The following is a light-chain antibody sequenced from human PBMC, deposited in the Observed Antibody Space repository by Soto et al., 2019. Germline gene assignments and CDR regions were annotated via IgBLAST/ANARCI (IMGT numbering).Light chain of an antibody. CDR2: DAS. CDR1: QSVSSY. Sequence: EIVLTQSPATLSLSPRERATLSCRASQSVSSYLAWYQHKPGQAPRLLIYDASNRATGIPARFSGSGSGTDFTLTISSLEPEDSAVYYCQQRHMWPITFGQGTRLEI. V-gene: IGKV3-11*01. J-gene: IGKJ5*01. CDR3: QQRHMWPIT.